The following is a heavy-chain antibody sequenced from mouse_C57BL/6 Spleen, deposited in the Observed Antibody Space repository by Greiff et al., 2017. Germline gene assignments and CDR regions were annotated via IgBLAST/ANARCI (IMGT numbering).Heavy chain of an antibody. CDR2: IDPETGGT. CDR1: GYTFTDYE. J-gene: IGHJ4*01. D-gene: IGHD2-3*01. V-gene: IGHV1-15*01. Sequence: VKLMESGAELVRPGASVTLSCKASGYTFTDYEMHWVKQTPVHGLEWIGAIDPETGGTAYNQKFKGKAILTADKSSSTAYMELRSLTSEDSAVYYCTIPDGFYAMDYWGQGTSVTVSS. CDR3: TIPDGFYAMDY.